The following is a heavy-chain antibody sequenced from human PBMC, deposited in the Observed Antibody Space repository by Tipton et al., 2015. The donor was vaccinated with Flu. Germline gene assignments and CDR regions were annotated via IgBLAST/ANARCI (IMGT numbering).Heavy chain of an antibody. CDR1: GFTFSSYS. CDR3: ARDRNIAVAGTWWFDP. CDR2: ISSSSSTI. J-gene: IGHJ5*02. V-gene: IGHV3-48*04. D-gene: IGHD6-19*01. Sequence: GSLRLSCAASGFTFSSYSMNWVRQAPGKGLEWVSYISSSSSTIYYADSVKGRFTISRDNAKNSLYLQMNSLRAEDTAVYYCARDRNIAVAGTWWFDPWGQGTLVTVSS.